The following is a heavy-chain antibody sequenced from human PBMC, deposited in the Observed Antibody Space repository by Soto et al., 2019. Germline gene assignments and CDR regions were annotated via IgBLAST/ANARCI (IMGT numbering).Heavy chain of an antibody. Sequence: QITLKESGPTLVKPTQTLTLTCTFSGFSLSTSGVGVGWIRQPPGKALEWLALIYWNDDKRYSPFMKSRLSITKDTSKNQVVLTMTNMDPVDTATYYCAHVPSYYSDSRGYIDYWGQGTLVTVSS. CDR3: AHVPSYYSDSRGYIDY. V-gene: IGHV2-5*01. CDR1: GFSLSTSGVG. J-gene: IGHJ4*02. D-gene: IGHD3-22*01. CDR2: IYWNDDK.